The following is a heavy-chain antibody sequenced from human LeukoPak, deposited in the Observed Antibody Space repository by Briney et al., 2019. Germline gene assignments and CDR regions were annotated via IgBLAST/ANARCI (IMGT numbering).Heavy chain of an antibody. CDR3: ARGYCSGGSCYWNWFDP. CDR2: IYYSGST. V-gene: IGHV4-59*01. D-gene: IGHD2-15*01. CDR1: GGSISSYY. J-gene: IGHJ5*02. Sequence: SETLSLTCTVSGGSISSYYWSWIRQPPGKGLEWIGYIYYSGSTNYNPSPKSRVTISVDTSKNQFSLKLSSVTAADTAVYYCARGYCSGGSCYWNWFDPWGQGTLVTVSS.